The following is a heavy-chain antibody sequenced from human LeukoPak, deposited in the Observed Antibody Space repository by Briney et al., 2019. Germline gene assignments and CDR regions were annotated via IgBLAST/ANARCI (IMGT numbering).Heavy chain of an antibody. CDR3: ATQWGYSSSWYGYYFDY. CDR2: ISGYNGNT. Sequence: ASVKVSCKASSYTFTRYGISWVRQAPGQGLEWMGWISGYNGNTNYAQKFQGRVSMTADTSTSTAYMELRSLRSDDTAVYYCATQWGYSSSWYGYYFDYWGQGTLVTVSS. V-gene: IGHV1-18*01. J-gene: IGHJ4*02. D-gene: IGHD6-13*01. CDR1: SYTFTRYG.